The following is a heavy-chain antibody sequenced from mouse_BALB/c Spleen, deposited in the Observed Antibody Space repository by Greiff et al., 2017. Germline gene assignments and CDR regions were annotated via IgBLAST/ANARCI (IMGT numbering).Heavy chain of an antibody. J-gene: IGHJ4*01. V-gene: IGHV14-1*02. CDR3: AYYYGSSSHYAMDY. Sequence: EVQLQQSGAELVRPGALVKLSCKASGFNIKDYYMHWVKQRPEQGLEWIGWIDPENGNTIYDPKFQGKASITADTSSNTAYLQLSSLTSEDTAVYYCAYYYGSSSHYAMDYWGQGTSVTVSS. CDR1: GFNIKDYY. D-gene: IGHD1-1*01. CDR2: IDPENGNT.